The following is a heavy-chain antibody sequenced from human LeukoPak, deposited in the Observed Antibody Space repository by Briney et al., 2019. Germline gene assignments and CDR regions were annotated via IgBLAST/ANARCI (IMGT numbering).Heavy chain of an antibody. D-gene: IGHD2-2*01. CDR2: IYYSGST. CDR1: GGSISSSSYY. CDR3: ARRSRSLDY. V-gene: IGHV4-39*01. J-gene: IGHJ4*02. Sequence: SETLSLTCTVSGGSISSSSYYWGWIRQPPGKGPEWIGSIYYSGSTYYNPSLKCRVTISVDTSKNQFSLKLSSVTAADTAVYYCARRSRSLDYWGQGTLVTVSS.